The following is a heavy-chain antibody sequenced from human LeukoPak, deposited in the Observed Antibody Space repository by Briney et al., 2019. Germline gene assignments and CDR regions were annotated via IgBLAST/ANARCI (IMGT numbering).Heavy chain of an antibody. J-gene: IGHJ4*02. CDR1: GFTLGSYA. Sequence: QAGGSLRLSCTGAGFTLGSYATECVPEAPGQGVERLAIISYEGSNNYLADSVKGRFTIPRDNSKSTLYLEMAILRTADTDMYYCVRASQILRFSDWVPYYLDYWGQGTLVTVSS. CDR3: VRASQILRFSDWVPYYLDY. CDR2: ISYEGSNN. V-gene: IGHV3-30-3*01. D-gene: IGHD3-3*01.